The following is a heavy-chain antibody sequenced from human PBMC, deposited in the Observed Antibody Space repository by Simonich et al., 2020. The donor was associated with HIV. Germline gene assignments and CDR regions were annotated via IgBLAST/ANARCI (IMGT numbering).Heavy chain of an antibody. D-gene: IGHD5-12*01. CDR2: INHSGST. CDR3: ARRTGYDLDY. V-gene: IGHV4-34*01. CDR1: GGSFSGYS. Sequence: QVQLQESGAGLLKPSETLSLTCAVYGGSFSGYSWTWIRQPPGKGLEWIGEINHSGSTDYNPSRKSRVTISVDTSKNQFSLKLSSVTAADTSVYYCARRTGYDLDYWGQGTLVTVSS. J-gene: IGHJ4*02.